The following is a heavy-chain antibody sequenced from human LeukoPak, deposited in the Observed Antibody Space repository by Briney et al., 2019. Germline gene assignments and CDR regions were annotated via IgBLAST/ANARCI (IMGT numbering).Heavy chain of an antibody. CDR3: ARAITMVRGAYQD. V-gene: IGHV1-69*13. Sequence: GASVKVSCKASGGTFSSYAISWVRQAPGQGLEWMGGIIPIFGTANYAQKFQGRVTITADESTSTAYMELSSLRSEDTAVYYCARAITMVRGAYQDWGQGTLVTVSS. CDR2: IIPIFGTA. D-gene: IGHD3-10*01. CDR1: GGTFSSYA. J-gene: IGHJ4*02.